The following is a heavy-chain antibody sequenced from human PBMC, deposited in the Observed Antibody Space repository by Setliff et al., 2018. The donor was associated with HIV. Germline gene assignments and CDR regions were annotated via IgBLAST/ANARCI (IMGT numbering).Heavy chain of an antibody. V-gene: IGHV4-39*01. CDR2: IYYSGST. CDR3: ASVIVVVPAADHYAFDI. J-gene: IGHJ3*02. CDR1: GGSISSSSYY. Sequence: NPSETLSLTCTVSGGSISSSSYYWGWIRQPPGKGLEWIGSIYYSGSTYYNPSLKSRVTISVDTSKNQFSLKLSSVTAADTAVYYCASVIVVVPAADHYAFDIWGQGTMVTVSS. D-gene: IGHD2-2*01.